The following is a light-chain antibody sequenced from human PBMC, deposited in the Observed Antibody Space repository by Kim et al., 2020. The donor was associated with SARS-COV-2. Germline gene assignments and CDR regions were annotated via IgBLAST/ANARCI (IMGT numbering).Light chain of an antibody. V-gene: IGLV2-11*01. J-gene: IGLJ3*02. CDR1: SSDVGGGHDY. CDR2: GVN. Sequence: QSVLTQPRSVSGSPGQSVTISCTGVSSDVGGGHDYVSWYQQYAGKAPKLMMYGVNRRPSGVPDRFSGSKSGNTASLTISGLQAEDEAQYYCCSYADSYTWVFGGGTQLTVL. CDR3: CSYADSYTWV.